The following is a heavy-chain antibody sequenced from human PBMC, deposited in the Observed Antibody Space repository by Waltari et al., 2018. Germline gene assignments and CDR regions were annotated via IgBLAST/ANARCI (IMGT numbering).Heavy chain of an antibody. CDR3: ARRSGIHAFDI. V-gene: IGHV3-48*03. J-gene: IGHJ3*02. Sequence: EVQLVESGGGLVQPGGSLRLSCAGSGFAFSSFEMNWVRQAPGKGLEWVSYMFSGVSTISYADSVKGRFTVSRDNAKNSLYLQMNSLRAEDTAVYYCARRSGIHAFDIWGQGTMVTVSS. CDR1: GFAFSSFE. CDR2: MFSGVSTI. D-gene: IGHD2-15*01.